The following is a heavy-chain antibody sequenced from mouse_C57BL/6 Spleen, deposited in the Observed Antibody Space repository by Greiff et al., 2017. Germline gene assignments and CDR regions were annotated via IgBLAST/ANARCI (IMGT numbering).Heavy chain of an antibody. J-gene: IGHJ4*01. D-gene: IGHD4-1*01. CDR3: ARQLGSYYAMDY. Sequence: DVKLVESGGGLVKPGGSLKLSCAASGFTFSSYTMSWVRQTPEKRLEWVATISGGGGNTYYPDSVKGRFTISRDNAKNTLYLQMSSLRSEDTALYYCARQLGSYYAMDYWGQGTSVTVSS. CDR1: GFTFSSYT. V-gene: IGHV5-9*01. CDR2: ISGGGGNT.